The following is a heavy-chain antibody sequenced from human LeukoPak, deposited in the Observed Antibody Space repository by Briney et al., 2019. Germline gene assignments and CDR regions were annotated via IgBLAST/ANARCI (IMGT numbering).Heavy chain of an antibody. Sequence: PSVTLSLTCAVYGGSFSGYYWSWIRQPPGKGLEWIGEISHSGSTNYNPSLKSRVTISVDTSKNQFSLKLSSVTAADTAVYYCARVSRGLRYFDWSHIDWFDPWGQGTLVTVSS. CDR1: GGSFSGYY. V-gene: IGHV4-34*01. D-gene: IGHD3-9*01. CDR3: ARVSRGLRYFDWSHIDWFDP. CDR2: ISHSGST. J-gene: IGHJ5*02.